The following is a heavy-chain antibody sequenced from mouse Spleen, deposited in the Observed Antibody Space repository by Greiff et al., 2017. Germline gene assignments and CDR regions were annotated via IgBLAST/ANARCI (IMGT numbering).Heavy chain of an antibody. CDR2: ISNSGGST. D-gene: IGHD4-1*01. V-gene: IGHV5-6-4*01. CDR3: ARDGNWERRTGAWFAY. Sequence: DVKLVESGGGLVKLGGSLKLSCAASGFTFSSYYMSWVRQTPEKRLEWVATISNSGGSTYYPDSVKDRFTISRDNAKNTLYLQMSSLNSEDTAVYYCARDGNWERRTGAWFAYWGQGTLVTVSA. J-gene: IGHJ3*01. CDR1: GFTFSSYY.